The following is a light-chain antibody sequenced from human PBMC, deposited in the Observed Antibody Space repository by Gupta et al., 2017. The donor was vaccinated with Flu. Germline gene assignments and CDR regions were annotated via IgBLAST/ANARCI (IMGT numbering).Light chain of an antibody. CDR1: QSISSY. CDR3: QQRDSTPRT. J-gene: IGKJ3*01. CDR2: AAS. Sequence: DIQMTQSPSSLSASVGDRVTITCRASQSISSYLNWYQQKPGKAPKLLIYAASSLQSGVPSRFSGSGSGTDFTLTIRRLQPEDFATYYCQQRDSTPRTFGHGTKVDIK. V-gene: IGKV1-39*01.